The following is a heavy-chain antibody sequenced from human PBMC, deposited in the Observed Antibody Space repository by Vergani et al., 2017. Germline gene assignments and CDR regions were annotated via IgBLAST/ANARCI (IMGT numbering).Heavy chain of an antibody. CDR3: AKGLNYYGSGSYDY. V-gene: IGHV3-23*04. CDR1: GFTFDDYA. J-gene: IGHJ4*02. Sequence: EVQLVESGGGLVQPGRSLRLSCAASGFTFDDYAMHWVRQAPGKGLEWVSGISGSGGSTYYADSVKGRFTISRDNSKNTLYLQMNSLRAEDTAVYYCAKGLNYYGSGSYDYWGQGTLVTVSS. D-gene: IGHD3-10*01. CDR2: ISGSGGST.